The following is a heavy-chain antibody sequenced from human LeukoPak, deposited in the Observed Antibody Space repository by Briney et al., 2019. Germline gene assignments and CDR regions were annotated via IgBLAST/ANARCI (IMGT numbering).Heavy chain of an antibody. CDR3: ARDGSGTWARSRVVWFDP. CDR1: GGSFSGYY. J-gene: IGHJ5*02. Sequence: RSSETLSLTCTVYGGSFSGYYWSWIRQPPGKGLEWIGEINHSGSTNYNPSLKSRVTISVDTSKNQFSLKLSSVTAADTAVYYCARDGSGTWARSRVVWFDPWGQGTLVTVSS. D-gene: IGHD6-25*01. V-gene: IGHV4-34*01. CDR2: INHSGST.